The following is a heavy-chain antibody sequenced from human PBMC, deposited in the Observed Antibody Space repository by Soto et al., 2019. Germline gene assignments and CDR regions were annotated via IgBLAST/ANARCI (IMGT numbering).Heavy chain of an antibody. V-gene: IGHV4-59*01. CDR1: GGSISGYY. CDR3: TRDGDGRMTTNPYYYYGMDV. D-gene: IGHD2-21*02. CDR2: VYYSGGA. Sequence: ETLSLTCTVSGGSISGYYWSWIRQPPGKGLEWIGNVYYSGGAKYNPSVERRVSISVDTSKNQFSLNLSSVTAADTAVYYCTRDGDGRMTTNPYYYYGMDVWGPGITVTVSS. J-gene: IGHJ6*02.